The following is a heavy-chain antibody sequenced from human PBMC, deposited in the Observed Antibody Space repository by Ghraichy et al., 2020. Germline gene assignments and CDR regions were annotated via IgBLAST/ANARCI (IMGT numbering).Heavy chain of an antibody. D-gene: IGHD6-13*01. V-gene: IGHV3-66*01. CDR1: GITVHNNF. CDR2: IYSGGGT. CDR3: ARDPPAAAAGTFG. J-gene: IGHJ4*02. Sequence: GESLRLSCAASGITVHNNFMNWFRQAPGKGLEWVSLIYSGGGTNYADSVRGRFTISRDGSKNTLYLQMNSLRAEDTAVYYCARDPPAAAAGTFGWGRGTLVTVSS.